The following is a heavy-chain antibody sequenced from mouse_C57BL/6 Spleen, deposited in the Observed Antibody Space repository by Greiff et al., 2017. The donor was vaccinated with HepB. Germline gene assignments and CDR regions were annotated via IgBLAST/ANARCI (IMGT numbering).Heavy chain of an antibody. V-gene: IGHV5-6*01. CDR3: ARSGVTTVVDAMDY. CDR1: GFTFSSYG. J-gene: IGHJ4*01. D-gene: IGHD1-1*01. CDR2: ISSGGSYT. Sequence: DVQLVESGGDLVKPGGSLKLSCAASGFTFSSYGMSWVRQTPDKRLEWVATISSGGSYTYYPDSVKGRFTISRDNAKNTLYLQMSSLKSEDTAMYYCARSGVTTVVDAMDYWGQGTSVTVSS.